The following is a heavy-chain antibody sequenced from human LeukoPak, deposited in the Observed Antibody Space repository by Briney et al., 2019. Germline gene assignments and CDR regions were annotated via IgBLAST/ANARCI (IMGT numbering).Heavy chain of an antibody. V-gene: IGHV3-23*01. CDR3: AKGYCSSASCYRPSYYFMHV. Sequence: GVSQTLSCAGSVLPFSSFTMPWVRHSPGEALEWLIVISGRGDNTYSADSVKRRFNISSDNSKNTLYMQKNSRRVEDRAIYYCAKGYCSSASCYRPSYYFMHVWGKGGTVSVCS. CDR1: VLPFSSFT. J-gene: IGHJ6*03. D-gene: IGHD2-2*02. CDR2: ISGRGDNT.